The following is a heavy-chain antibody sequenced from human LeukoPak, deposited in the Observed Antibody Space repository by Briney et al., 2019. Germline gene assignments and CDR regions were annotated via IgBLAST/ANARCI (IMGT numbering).Heavy chain of an antibody. CDR3: AKAPVTTCSGAYCYPFDY. D-gene: IGHD2-21*01. CDR2: TRKKTNSYTT. CDR1: GFTFSDHY. V-gene: IGHV3-72*01. J-gene: IGHJ4*02. Sequence: GGSLRLSCAASGFTFSDHYMDWVRQAPGKGLEWVGRTRKKTNSYTTEYAASVKGRFTISRDDSKNTLYLQMNRLRAEDAAVYYCAKAPVTTCSGAYCYPFDYWGQGTLVTVSS.